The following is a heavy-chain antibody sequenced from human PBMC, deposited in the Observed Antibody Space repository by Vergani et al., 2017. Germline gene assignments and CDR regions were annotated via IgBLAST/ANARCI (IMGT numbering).Heavy chain of an antibody. Sequence: QVQLQQWGAGLLKPSETLSLTCAVYGGSFSGYYWSWIRQAPGKGLEWVAVIWYDGSNKYYADSVKGRFTISRDNSKNTLYLQMNSLRAEDTAVYYCAKDGDSGYYFDYWGQGTLVTVSS. D-gene: IGHD5-12*01. CDR1: GGSFSGYY. J-gene: IGHJ4*02. CDR2: IWYDGSNK. CDR3: AKDGDSGYYFDY. V-gene: IGHV3-30*02.